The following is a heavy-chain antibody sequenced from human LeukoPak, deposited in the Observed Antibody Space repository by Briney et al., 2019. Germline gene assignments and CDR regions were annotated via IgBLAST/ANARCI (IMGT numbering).Heavy chain of an antibody. J-gene: IGHJ3*02. CDR1: GFTVSSNY. CDR2: IYSGGST. Sequence: PGGSLRLSCAASGFTVSSNYTSWVRQAPGKGLEWVSVIYSGGSTYYADSVKGRFTISRDNSKNTLYLQMNSLRAEDTAVYYCARGRGSYSYAFDIWGQGTMVTVSS. D-gene: IGHD1-26*01. V-gene: IGHV3-53*01. CDR3: ARGRGSYSYAFDI.